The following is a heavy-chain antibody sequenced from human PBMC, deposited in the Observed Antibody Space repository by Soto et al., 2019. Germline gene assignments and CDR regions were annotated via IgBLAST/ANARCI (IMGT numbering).Heavy chain of an antibody. CDR2: ISGSGDTA. CDR3: AKARFDSRGTFFRVGFYDV. J-gene: IGHJ4*02. CDR1: GFPFSAYV. Sequence: EVQLLESGGDLVQPGGSLRLSCAASGFPFSAYVMTWVRRAPGRGLEWISAISGSGDTAYYAESVKGRFTISRDNSRNTLYLQMNNLTVEDTAVYSCAKARFDSRGTFFRVGFYDVCGRGTLVTVST. V-gene: IGHV3-23*01. D-gene: IGHD3-22*01.